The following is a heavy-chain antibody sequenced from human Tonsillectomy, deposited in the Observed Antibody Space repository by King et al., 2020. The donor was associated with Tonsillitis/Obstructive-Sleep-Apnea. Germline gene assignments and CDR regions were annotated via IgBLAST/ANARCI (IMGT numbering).Heavy chain of an antibody. V-gene: IGHV3-33*06. D-gene: IGHD3-3*02. Sequence: VQLVESGGGVVQPGRSLRLSCAASGFNFDDYGMHWVRQAPGKGLEWVAVIWYDSRNKEYAASVKGRCTLSRDNSNNTVNLQIDNLRAEDTAVYYCAKSEGHFAEPIDFWGQGTLVTVSS. CDR3: AKSEGHFAEPIDF. CDR1: GFNFDDYG. J-gene: IGHJ4*02. CDR2: IWYDSRNK.